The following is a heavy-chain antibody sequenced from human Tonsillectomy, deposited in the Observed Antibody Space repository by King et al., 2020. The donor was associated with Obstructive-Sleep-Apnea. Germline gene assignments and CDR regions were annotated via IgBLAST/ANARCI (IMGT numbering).Heavy chain of an antibody. V-gene: IGHV4-30-4*01. CDR3: VRDLGYDILTGYSDY. CDR2: IYHNGST. Sequence: LQLQESGPGLVKPSQTLSLTCTVSGGSISTGDYYWSWIRQPPGKGLEWIGYIYHNGSTYYNPSLKSRVTISVDRSKNQFSLKLSSVTAADTAVHYCVRDLGYDILTGYSDYWGQGTLAT. CDR1: GGSISTGDYY. D-gene: IGHD3-9*01. J-gene: IGHJ4*02.